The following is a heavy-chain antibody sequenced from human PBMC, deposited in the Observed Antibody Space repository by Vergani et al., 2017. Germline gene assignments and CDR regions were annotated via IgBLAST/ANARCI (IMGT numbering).Heavy chain of an antibody. V-gene: IGHV4-34*01. D-gene: IGHD2-15*01. Sequence: QVQLQQWGAGLLKPSETLSLPCAVYGGSFSGYYWSWIRQPPGKGLEWIGEINHSGSTNYNPSLKSRVTISVDTSKNQFSLKLSSVTAADTAVYYCARGAATQPYYYYMDVWGKGTTVTVSS. J-gene: IGHJ6*03. CDR1: GGSFSGYY. CDR2: INHSGST. CDR3: ARGAATQPYYYYMDV.